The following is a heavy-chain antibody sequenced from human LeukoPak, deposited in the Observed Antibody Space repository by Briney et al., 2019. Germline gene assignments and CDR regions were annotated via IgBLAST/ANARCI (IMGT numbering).Heavy chain of an antibody. CDR2: ISAYNGNT. J-gene: IGHJ6*02. CDR3: ARDPRYCSGGSCYHQPYYYYYGMDV. V-gene: IGHV1-18*01. Sequence: ASVKVSCKASGYTFTSYGISWVRQAPGQGLEWMGWISAYNGNTNYAQKLQGRVTMTTDTSTSTAYMELRSLRSDDTAVYYCARDPRYCSGGSCYHQPYYYYYGMDVWGQGTTVTVSS. D-gene: IGHD2-15*01. CDR1: GYTFTSYG.